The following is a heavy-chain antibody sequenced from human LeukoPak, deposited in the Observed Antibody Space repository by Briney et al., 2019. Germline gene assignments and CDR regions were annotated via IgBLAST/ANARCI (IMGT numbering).Heavy chain of an antibody. CDR2: LYSGGIT. D-gene: IGHD3-22*01. V-gene: IGHV3-53*01. Sequence: GGSLRLSCAVSGFTVGTNYMSWVRQAPGQGLEWVSSLYSGGITLYADSVRGRFTTSRDNSKNTLYLQMSSLTAKDTAIYYCAREKYDDSGPDAFDFWGQGTMVTVSS. CDR1: GFTVGTNY. J-gene: IGHJ3*01. CDR3: AREKYDDSGPDAFDF.